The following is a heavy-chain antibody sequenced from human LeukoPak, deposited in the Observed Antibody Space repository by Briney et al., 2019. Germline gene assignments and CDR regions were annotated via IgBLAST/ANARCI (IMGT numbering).Heavy chain of an antibody. D-gene: IGHD3-22*01. CDR3: ARVLNYYDSSGYYFSY. Sequence: PGGSLRLSCAASGSTFSYYTMHWVRQAPGKGLEWVAVISYDGSNNYYADSLKGRFTISRDNSKNTLYLQMNSLRAEDTAVYYCARVLNYYDSSGYYFSYWGQGTLVTVSS. CDR1: GSTFSYYT. V-gene: IGHV3-30-3*01. J-gene: IGHJ4*02. CDR2: ISYDGSNN.